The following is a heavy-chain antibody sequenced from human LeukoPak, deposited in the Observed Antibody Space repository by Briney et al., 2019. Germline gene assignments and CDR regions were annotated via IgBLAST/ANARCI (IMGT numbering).Heavy chain of an antibody. J-gene: IGHJ4*02. CDR1: GGSISSYY. D-gene: IGHD2-2*02. CDR3: ARDNCSSTSCYNNYFDY. V-gene: IGHV4-4*07. Sequence: SETLSLTCTVSGGSISSYYWSWIRQPAGKGLERIGRIYTSGSTNYNPSLKSRVTMSVDTSKNQFSLKLSSVTAADTAVYYCARDNCSSTSCYNNYFDYWGQGTLVTVFS. CDR2: IYTSGST.